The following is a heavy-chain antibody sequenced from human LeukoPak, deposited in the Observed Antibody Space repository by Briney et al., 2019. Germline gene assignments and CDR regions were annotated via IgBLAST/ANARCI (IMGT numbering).Heavy chain of an antibody. CDR1: GFTFSSYS. V-gene: IGHV3-21*01. CDR3: ARELGCSSTSCYGVYDNWFDP. D-gene: IGHD2-2*01. Sequence: GGSLRLSCAASGFTFSSYSMNWVRQAPGKRLEWVSSISSSSYIYYADSVKGRFTISRDNAKNSLYLQMNSLRAEDTAVYYCARELGCSSTSCYGVYDNWFDPWGQGTLVTVSS. CDR2: ISSSSYI. J-gene: IGHJ5*02.